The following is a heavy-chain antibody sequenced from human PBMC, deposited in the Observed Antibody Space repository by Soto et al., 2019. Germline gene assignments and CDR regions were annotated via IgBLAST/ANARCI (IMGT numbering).Heavy chain of an antibody. CDR2: IFSNDAK. Sequence: QVTLKESGPVLVKPTETPTLTCTVSGFSLSNARMSVSWIRQPPGKALEWLAHIFSNDAKSYSASLKNRLTISKDTSKSQVVLTMTKMDPVDTATYYCARIRGWGWLGPNDYWGQGTLVTVSS. V-gene: IGHV2-26*01. J-gene: IGHJ4*02. CDR3: ARIRGWGWLGPNDY. D-gene: IGHD3-10*01. CDR1: GFSLSNARMS.